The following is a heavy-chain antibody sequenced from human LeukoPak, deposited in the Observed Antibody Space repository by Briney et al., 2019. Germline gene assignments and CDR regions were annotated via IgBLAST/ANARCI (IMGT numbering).Heavy chain of an antibody. V-gene: IGHV4-39*01. CDR1: GGSISSSTYY. CDR2: TYYSGST. J-gene: IGHJ6*02. D-gene: IGHD5-24*01. CDR3: ARATSNMAMDV. Sequence: SETLSLTCTVSGGSISSSTYYWGWIRQPPGKGLEWIATTYYSGSTYYNPSLKSRVTISVDTSKNQFSLKLSSVTAADTAVYYCARATSNMAMDVWGQGTTVTVSS.